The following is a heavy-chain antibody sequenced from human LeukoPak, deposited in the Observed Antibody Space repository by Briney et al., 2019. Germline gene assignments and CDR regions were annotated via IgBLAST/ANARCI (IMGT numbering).Heavy chain of an antibody. J-gene: IGHJ3*02. Sequence: GSLGLSCAASGFTFSSYAMSWVRQAPGKGPEWVSAISGSGGSTYYADSVKGRFTISRDNSKNTLYLQMNSLRAEDTAVYYCAKGPYCSSTSCYWHDAFDIWGQGTMVTVSS. CDR3: AKGPYCSSTSCYWHDAFDI. V-gene: IGHV3-23*01. CDR1: GFTFSSYA. CDR2: ISGSGGST. D-gene: IGHD2-2*01.